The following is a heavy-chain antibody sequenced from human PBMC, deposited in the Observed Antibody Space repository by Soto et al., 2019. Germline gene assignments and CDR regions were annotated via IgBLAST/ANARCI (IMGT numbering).Heavy chain of an antibody. V-gene: IGHV1-18*01. Sequence: QVQLVQSGAEVKKPGASVKVSCKASGYTFTSYGISWVRQAPGQGLEWMGWISAYNGNTNYAQKLQGRVTMTTDTYTSTAYMELSSLRSDDTAVYYCARHRVVAAPPLDDYGMDVWGQGTTVTVSS. D-gene: IGHD2-15*01. CDR3: ARHRVVAAPPLDDYGMDV. J-gene: IGHJ6*02. CDR1: GYTFTSYG. CDR2: ISAYNGNT.